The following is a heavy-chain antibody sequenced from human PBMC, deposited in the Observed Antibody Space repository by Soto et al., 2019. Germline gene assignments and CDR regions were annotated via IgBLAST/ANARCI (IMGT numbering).Heavy chain of an antibody. V-gene: IGHV3-15*01. Sequence: EVQLVESGGGLVKPGGSLRLSCAASGFTFSNAWMSWVRQAPGKGLEWVGRIKSKTDGGTTDYAAPVKGRFTISRDDSKNTLYLQMNSLKTEDTAVYYCTTVTLRLGELSFDYWGQGTLVTVSS. D-gene: IGHD3-16*02. CDR1: GFTFSNAW. CDR3: TTVTLRLGELSFDY. J-gene: IGHJ4*02. CDR2: IKSKTDGGTT.